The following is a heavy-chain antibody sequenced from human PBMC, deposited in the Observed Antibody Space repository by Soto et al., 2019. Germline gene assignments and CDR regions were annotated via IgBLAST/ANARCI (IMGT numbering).Heavy chain of an antibody. CDR2: IGAAGDT. CDR3: ARDSGYDLTQPGMDV. D-gene: IGHD5-12*01. Sequence: PXGSLRLACAASGVTFNNYDMHWVRQATGKGLEWVAVIGAAGDTHYPGSVKGRFTISRENGKNSVYLQMNSLRAGDTAIYYCARDSGYDLTQPGMDVWGQGTTVTVSS. V-gene: IGHV3-13*01. CDR1: GVTFNNYD. J-gene: IGHJ6*02.